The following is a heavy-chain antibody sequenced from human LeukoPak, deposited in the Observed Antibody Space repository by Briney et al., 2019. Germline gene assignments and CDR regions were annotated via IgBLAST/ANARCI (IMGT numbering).Heavy chain of an antibody. J-gene: IGHJ4*02. Sequence: SGGSLRLSCSASGFTFNSYSMNWVRQAPGKGLEWVSSISSGTSYIYYADSVKGRFTISRDNAKNSLYLQMDGLRAEDTAVYYCARDNSASYYDSSGFDYWGQGTLVTVSS. CDR2: ISSGTSYI. CDR3: ARDNSASYYDSSGFDY. D-gene: IGHD3-22*01. CDR1: GFTFNSYS. V-gene: IGHV3-21*01.